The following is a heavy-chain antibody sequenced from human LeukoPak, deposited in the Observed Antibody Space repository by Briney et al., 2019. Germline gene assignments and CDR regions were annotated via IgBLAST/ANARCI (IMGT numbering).Heavy chain of an antibody. Sequence: QSGGSLRLSCAASGFTVSSNYMSWVRQAPGKGLEWVSVIYSGGSTYYADSVKGRFTISRDNAKNSLYLQMNSLRAEDTAVYYCARDLFDSSCYSFDYWGQGTLVTVSS. CDR2: IYSGGST. CDR1: GFTVSSNY. V-gene: IGHV3-66*01. J-gene: IGHJ4*02. CDR3: ARDLFDSSCYSFDY. D-gene: IGHD3-22*01.